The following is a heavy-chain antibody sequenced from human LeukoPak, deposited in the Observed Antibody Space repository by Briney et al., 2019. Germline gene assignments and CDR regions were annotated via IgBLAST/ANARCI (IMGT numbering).Heavy chain of an antibody. J-gene: IGHJ4*02. CDR2: ISSSGGRS. Sequence: GGSLRLSCAASSSYAMSWVRQAPGKGLEWVSTISSSGGRSYYADSVKGRFTISRDNSKNTLYLLMNSLRVEDTAVYYCAKSNGYFEYWGQGTLVPVSS. CDR1: SSYA. V-gene: IGHV3-23*01. D-gene: IGHD3-22*01. CDR3: AKSNGYFEY.